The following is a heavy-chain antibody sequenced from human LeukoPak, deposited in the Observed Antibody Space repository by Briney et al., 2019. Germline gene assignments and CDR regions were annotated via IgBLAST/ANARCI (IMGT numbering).Heavy chain of an antibody. CDR3: AKDKDGAAGYYFDY. CDR1: GFTFDDYA. CDR2: ISWNSGSI. Sequence: GRSLRLSCAASGFTFDDYAMHWVRQAPGKGLEWVSGISWNSGSIGYADSVKGRFTISRDNAKNSLYLQMNSLRAEDTALYYCAKDKDGAAGYYFDYWGQGTLVTVSS. D-gene: IGHD6-13*01. V-gene: IGHV3-9*01. J-gene: IGHJ4*02.